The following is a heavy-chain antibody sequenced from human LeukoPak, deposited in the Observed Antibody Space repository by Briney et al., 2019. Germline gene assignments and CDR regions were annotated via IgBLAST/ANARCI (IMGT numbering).Heavy chain of an antibody. D-gene: IGHD2-21*02. CDR1: GFTFSHYW. CDR3: ARDRTVTAGIDY. J-gene: IGHJ4*02. Sequence: GGSLSLSCAASGFTFSHYWMSWVRQAPGKGLEWVANIKQDGSEIYYLDSVKGRFTISRHNAKTSLYLQMNSLRAEDTAVYYCARDRTVTAGIDYWGQGTLVTVSS. V-gene: IGHV3-7*01. CDR2: IKQDGSEI.